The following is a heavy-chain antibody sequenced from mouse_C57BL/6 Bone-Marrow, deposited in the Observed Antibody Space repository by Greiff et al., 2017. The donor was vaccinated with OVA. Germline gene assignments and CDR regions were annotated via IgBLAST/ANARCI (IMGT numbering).Heavy chain of an antibody. Sequence: DVQLVESGAELVRPGASVKLSCTASGFNIKDDYMHWVKQRPEQGLEWIGWIDPENGDTEYASKFQGKATITADTSSNTAYLQLSSLTSEDTAVYYCTLYGSGAYWGQGTLVTVSA. D-gene: IGHD1-1*01. V-gene: IGHV14-4*01. CDR2: IDPENGDT. CDR3: TLYGSGAY. J-gene: IGHJ3*01. CDR1: GFNIKDDY.